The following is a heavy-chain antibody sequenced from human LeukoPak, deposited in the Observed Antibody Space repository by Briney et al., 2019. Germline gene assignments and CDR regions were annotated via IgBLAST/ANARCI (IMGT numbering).Heavy chain of an antibody. D-gene: IGHD3-22*01. CDR1: GFTFSGYE. V-gene: IGHV3-48*03. J-gene: IGHJ4*02. CDR2: ISSSGTTI. CDR3: ARVSSGYYFGSFND. Sequence: PGGSLRLSCAASGFTFSGYEMNWVRQAPGKGLERVSYISSSGTTIFYADSVKGRSTISRDNAKNSLYLQMNSLRAEDTAVYYCARVSSGYYFGSFNDWGQGILVTVSS.